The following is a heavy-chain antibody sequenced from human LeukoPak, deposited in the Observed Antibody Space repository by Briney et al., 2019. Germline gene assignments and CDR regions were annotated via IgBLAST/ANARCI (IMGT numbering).Heavy chain of an antibody. D-gene: IGHD1-26*01. CDR3: AIPDPIMGSSKVFDY. CDR1: GYTLTELS. Sequence: ASVKVSCKVSGYTLTELSMHWVRQAPGQRLEWMGWISAGSGNTKYSQKFQDRVTITRDTSASTAYMELSSLRSEDTAVYYCAIPDPIMGSSKVFDYWGQGTLVTVSS. J-gene: IGHJ4*02. CDR2: ISAGSGNT. V-gene: IGHV1-3*01.